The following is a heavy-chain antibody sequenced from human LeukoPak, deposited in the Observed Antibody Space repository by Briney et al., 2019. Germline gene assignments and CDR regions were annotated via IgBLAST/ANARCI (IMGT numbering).Heavy chain of an antibody. V-gene: IGHV3-23*01. Sequence: GGSLRLSCAASGFTFSVAAMTWVRQAPGKGLEWVSLIGASGESTYYADSVKGRFTISRDNSKNTLSLQMNSLRVEDTAMYFCAKDIQLSTWGLGTMVTVSP. J-gene: IGHJ3*01. CDR1: GFTFSVAA. D-gene: IGHD5-24*01. CDR3: AKDIQLST. CDR2: IGASGEST.